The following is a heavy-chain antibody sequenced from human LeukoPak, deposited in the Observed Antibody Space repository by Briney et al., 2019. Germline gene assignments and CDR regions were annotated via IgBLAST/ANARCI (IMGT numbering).Heavy chain of an antibody. CDR3: ARHFYGRMNYDY. V-gene: IGHV4-39*01. J-gene: IGHJ4*02. CDR2: IYYSGST. CDR1: GGSISSSSYY. Sequence: SETLSLTCTVSGGSISSSSYYWGWIRQPPGKGLEWIGSIYYSGSTYYNPSLKSRVTISVDTSKNQFSLKLSSVTAADTAVYYCARHFYGRMNYDYWGQGTLVTVSS. D-gene: IGHD4-17*01.